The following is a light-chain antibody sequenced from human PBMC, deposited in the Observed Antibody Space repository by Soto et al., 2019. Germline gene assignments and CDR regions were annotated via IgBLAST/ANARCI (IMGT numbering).Light chain of an antibody. Sequence: DIQMTQSPSTLYASVGDRVTITCRASQSISSWLAWYQQKPGKAPKLLIYDASSLESGVPSRFSGSGSGTEVTLTISSLQPDDFAPYYCQQYNSSRFTFGPGTKVDIK. CDR2: DAS. J-gene: IGKJ3*01. CDR1: QSISSW. CDR3: QQYNSSRFT. V-gene: IGKV1-5*01.